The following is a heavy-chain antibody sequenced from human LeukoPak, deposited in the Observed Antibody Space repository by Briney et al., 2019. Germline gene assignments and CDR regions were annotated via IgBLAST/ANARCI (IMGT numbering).Heavy chain of an antibody. CDR2: IYYSGST. V-gene: IGHV4-59*01. CDR1: GGSISSYY. D-gene: IGHD3-22*01. Sequence: SETLSLTCTVSGGSISSYYWSWIRQPPGKGLEWIGYIYYSGSTNYNPSLKSRVTISVDTSKNQFSLKLRSVTAADTAVYYCARWNYDSSGSFDYWGQGTLVTVSS. CDR3: ARWNYDSSGSFDY. J-gene: IGHJ4*02.